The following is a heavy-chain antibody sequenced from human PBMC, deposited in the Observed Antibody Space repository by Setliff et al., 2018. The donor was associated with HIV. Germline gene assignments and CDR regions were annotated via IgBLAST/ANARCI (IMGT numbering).Heavy chain of an antibody. J-gene: IGHJ3*02. D-gene: IGHD3-10*01. V-gene: IGHV4-38-2*01. Sequence: SETLSLTCAVSGYSISIGYYWGWIRQAPGKGLEWIGNIYHSGITYYNPSLKSRVTISVDTSKNQLSLKLRSVTAADTAVYYCATQSFSDTDNYYYAAFDIWGQGTMVTVSS. CDR2: IYHSGIT. CDR1: GYSISIGYY. CDR3: ATQSFSDTDNYYYAAFDI.